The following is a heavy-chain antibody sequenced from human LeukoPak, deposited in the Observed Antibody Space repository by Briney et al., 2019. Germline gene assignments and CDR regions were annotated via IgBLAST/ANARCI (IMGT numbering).Heavy chain of an antibody. CDR1: GFTFSSYS. D-gene: IGHD6-6*01. CDR3: AKEKNEYSSSSGFDY. J-gene: IGHJ4*02. V-gene: IGHV3-23*01. Sequence: GGSLRLSCAASGFTFSSYSMNWVRQAPGKGLEWVSAISGSGGSTYYADSVKGRFTISRDNSKNTLYLQMNSLRAEDTAVYYCAKEKNEYSSSSGFDYWGQGTLVTVSS. CDR2: ISGSGGST.